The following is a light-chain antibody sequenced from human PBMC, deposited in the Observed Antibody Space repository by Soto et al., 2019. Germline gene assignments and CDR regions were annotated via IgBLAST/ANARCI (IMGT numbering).Light chain of an antibody. V-gene: IGKV3-20*01. CDR2: GAS. CDR3: QQHRSSQT. CDR1: QSVSSTY. J-gene: IGKJ4*01. Sequence: EIVLTQSPGTLSLSPGERAALSCRASQSVSSTYLAWYQQKPGQAPRLLIYGASSRATGIPDRFSGSGSGTDFTLTISRLEPEDFAVYYCQQHRSSQTFGGGTKVDIK.